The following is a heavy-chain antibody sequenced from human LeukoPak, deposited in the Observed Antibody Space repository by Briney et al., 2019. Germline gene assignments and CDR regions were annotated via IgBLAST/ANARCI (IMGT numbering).Heavy chain of an antibody. J-gene: IGHJ4*02. Sequence: GGSLRLSCTASGFNFGDYNMNWVRQALGKGLEWEGYIRAKTHDGTADYAASVKGRFTISRDDSKSIAYLQMTGLDSEDTAVYYCTRGQLYPYGPEFDFWGQGTLVTVSS. D-gene: IGHD3-10*01. CDR1: GFNFGDYN. V-gene: IGHV3-49*04. CDR3: TRGQLYPYGPEFDF. CDR2: IRAKTHDGTA.